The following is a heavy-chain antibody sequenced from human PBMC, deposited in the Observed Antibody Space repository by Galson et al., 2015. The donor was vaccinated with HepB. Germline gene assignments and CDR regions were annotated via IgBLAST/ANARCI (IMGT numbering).Heavy chain of an antibody. CDR3: AGGTSI. CDR2: IKEDGSEK. D-gene: IGHD1-1*01. V-gene: IGHV3-7*03. J-gene: IGHJ3*02. Sequence: SLRLSCAASGFTFSTYWMSWVRQAPGKGLEWVANIKEDGSEKNYLGSVKGRFTISRDNAKNSLFLQMNSLRAEDTAVYYCAGGTSIWGQGTMVTVSS. CDR1: GFTFSTYW.